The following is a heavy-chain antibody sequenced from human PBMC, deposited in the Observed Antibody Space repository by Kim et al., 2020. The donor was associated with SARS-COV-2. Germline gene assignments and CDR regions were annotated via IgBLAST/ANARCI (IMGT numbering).Heavy chain of an antibody. J-gene: IGHJ4*02. CDR3: AKDLAARNTFDY. CDR2: T. Sequence: TFRAASVKGGFHIASDNSKSTLYLQMNSLRAEDTAIYYCAKDLAARNTFDYWGQGSLVSVSS. V-gene: IGHV3-23*01. D-gene: IGHD6-6*01.